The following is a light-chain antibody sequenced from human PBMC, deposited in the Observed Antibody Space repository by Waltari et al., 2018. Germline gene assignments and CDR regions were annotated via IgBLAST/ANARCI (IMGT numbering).Light chain of an antibody. V-gene: IGLV1-51*02. CDR3: GTWDSSLSGAV. CDR2: EGT. Sequence: QSVLTQPPSVSAAPGQRVTISCSGGSSNIGNNYVSWYRQFPGTAPKLLIYEGTEQPSGIPGRFSGSKSGTSATLDITGLQAGDEADYYCGTWDSSLSGAVFGGGTHLTVL. J-gene: IGLJ7*01. CDR1: SSNIGNNY.